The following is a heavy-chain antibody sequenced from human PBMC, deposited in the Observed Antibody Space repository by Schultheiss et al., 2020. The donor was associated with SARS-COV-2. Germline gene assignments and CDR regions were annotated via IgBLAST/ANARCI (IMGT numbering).Heavy chain of an antibody. J-gene: IGHJ3*02. CDR2: IYHTGST. Sequence: SETLSLTCTVSGGSISSGDYYWSWIRQPPGKGLEWIGYIYHTGSTYYNPSLKSRVTISVDRSKNQFSLRLSSVTAADTAVYYCASTPRSSGWYLDAFDIWGQGTMVTVSS. D-gene: IGHD6-19*01. CDR1: GGSISSGDYY. V-gene: IGHV4-30-2*02. CDR3: ASTPRSSGWYLDAFDI.